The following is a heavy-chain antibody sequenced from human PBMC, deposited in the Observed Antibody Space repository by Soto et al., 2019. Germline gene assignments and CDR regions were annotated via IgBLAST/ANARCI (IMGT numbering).Heavy chain of an antibody. V-gene: IGHV4-39*01. J-gene: IGHJ4*02. CDR1: GGSISSSSSY. CDR3: ARRWTVYQLLLGYFDY. D-gene: IGHD2-2*01. Sequence: PSETLSLTCTVSGGSISSSSSYWGWIRQPPGKGLEWIGSIYYSGSTYYSPSLKSRVTISVDKSKNQFLRKLSSGAAADAAVYYCARRWTVYQLLLGYFDYWGQGTLVTVSS. CDR2: IYYSGST.